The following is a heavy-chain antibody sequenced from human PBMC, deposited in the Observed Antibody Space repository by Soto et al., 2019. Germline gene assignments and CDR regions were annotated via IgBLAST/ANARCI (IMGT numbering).Heavy chain of an antibody. CDR2: INHSGST. D-gene: IGHD4-17*01. V-gene: IGHV4-34*01. J-gene: IGHJ5*02. CDR3: ARFPDYGRPDWFDP. CDR1: GGSFSGYY. Sequence: SETLSLTCAVYGGSFSGYYWSWIRQPPGKGLEWIGEINHSGSTNYNPSLKSRVTISVDTSKNQFSLKLSSVTAADTAVYYCARFPDYGRPDWFDPWRQGTLVTVSS.